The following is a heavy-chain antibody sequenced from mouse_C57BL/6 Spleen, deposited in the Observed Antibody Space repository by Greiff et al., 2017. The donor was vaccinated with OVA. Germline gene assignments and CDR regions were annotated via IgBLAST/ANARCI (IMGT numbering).Heavy chain of an antibody. Sequence: VQLQQSGPGLVKPSQSLSLTCSVTGYSITSGYYWNWIRQFPGNKLEWMGYISYDGSNNYNPSLKNRISITRDTSKNQFFLKLNSVTTEDTATYYCAREDYYSNYYFDYWGQGTTLTVSS. CDR2: ISYDGSN. CDR3: AREDYYSNYYFDY. J-gene: IGHJ2*01. CDR1: GYSITSGYY. D-gene: IGHD2-5*01. V-gene: IGHV3-6*01.